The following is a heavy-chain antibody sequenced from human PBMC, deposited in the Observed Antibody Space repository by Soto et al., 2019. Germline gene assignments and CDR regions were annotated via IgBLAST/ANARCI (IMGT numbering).Heavy chain of an antibody. Sequence: GWSLRLSCAASGFTFSSYGMHLVRQAPGKGLEWVAFIWYDGSNKYYADSMKGRFTISRDNSKNTLYLQMNSLRAEDTAVYYCARGVPPGYYYYYGMDVWGEGTTVTVSS. CDR2: IWYDGSNK. D-gene: IGHD3-10*01. V-gene: IGHV3-33*01. CDR1: GFTFSSYG. CDR3: ARGVPPGYYYYYGMDV. J-gene: IGHJ6*04.